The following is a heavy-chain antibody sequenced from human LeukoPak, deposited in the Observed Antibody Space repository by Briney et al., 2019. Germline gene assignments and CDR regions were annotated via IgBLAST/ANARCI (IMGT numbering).Heavy chain of an antibody. V-gene: IGHV3-11*01. CDR1: GFTFSDYY. D-gene: IGHD3-22*01. CDR2: ISSSGSTI. J-gene: IGHJ4*02. CDR3: AKVEATSGYYDSSGYYAIDY. Sequence: GGSLRLSCAASGFTFSDYYMSWIRQAPGKGLEWVSYISSSGSTIYYADSVKGRFTISRDNAKNSLYLQMNSLRAEDTAVYYCAKVEATSGYYDSSGYYAIDYWGQGTLVTVFS.